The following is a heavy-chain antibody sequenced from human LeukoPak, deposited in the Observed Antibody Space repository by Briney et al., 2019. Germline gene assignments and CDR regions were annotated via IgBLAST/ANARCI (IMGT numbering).Heavy chain of an antibody. V-gene: IGHV4-61*02. CDR3: ARDEHGTVNWFDP. CDR1: GDSISSGDYY. D-gene: IGHD4-11*01. Sequence: PSETLSLTCTVSGDSISSGDYYWSWIRQPAGKGLEWIGRISSSGSTNYNPSLKSRVTISVDTSKNQFSLKLSSVTAADTAVYYCARDEHGTVNWFDPWGQGTLVTVSS. CDR2: ISSSGST. J-gene: IGHJ5*02.